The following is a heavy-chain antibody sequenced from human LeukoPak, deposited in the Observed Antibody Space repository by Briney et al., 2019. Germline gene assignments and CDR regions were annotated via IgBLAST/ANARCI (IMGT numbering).Heavy chain of an antibody. V-gene: IGHV4-59*12. J-gene: IGHJ4*02. CDR2: IYYSGST. Sequence: TSETLSLTCTVSGGSISSYYWSWIRQPPGKGLEWIGYIYYSGSTNYNPSLKSRVTISVDTSKNQFSLKLSSVTAADTAVYYCARAEPYDILTGSFDYWGQGTLVTVSS. CDR1: GGSISSYY. CDR3: ARAEPYDILTGSFDY. D-gene: IGHD3-9*01.